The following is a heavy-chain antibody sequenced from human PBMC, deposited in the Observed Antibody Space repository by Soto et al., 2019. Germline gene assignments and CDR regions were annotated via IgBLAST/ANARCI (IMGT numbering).Heavy chain of an antibody. CDR1: GGSISSSSYY. Sequence: SETLSLTCTVSGGSISSSSYYWGWIRQPPGKGLEWIGNVYYTGSTYYNPSLKSRVTISVDTSKNQFSLKLSSVTAPDTAVYYCARSTRVPAALYCMDVWGKGTTVTVSS. D-gene: IGHD2-2*01. CDR3: ARSTRVPAALYCMDV. CDR2: VYYTGST. V-gene: IGHV4-39*01. J-gene: IGHJ6*03.